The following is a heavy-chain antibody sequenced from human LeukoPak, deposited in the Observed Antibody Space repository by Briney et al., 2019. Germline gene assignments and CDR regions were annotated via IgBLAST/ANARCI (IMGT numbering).Heavy chain of an antibody. J-gene: IGHJ4*02. CDR2: ISSSSSYI. D-gene: IGHD3-10*01. CDR3: ARVHYGSGKSSDY. Sequence: PGGSLRLSCAASGFTFSSYSMNWVRQAPGKGVEWVSSISSSSSYIYYADSVKGRFTISRDNAKNSLYLQMNSLRAEDTAVYYCARVHYGSGKSSDYWGQGTLVTVSS. CDR1: GFTFSSYS. V-gene: IGHV3-21*01.